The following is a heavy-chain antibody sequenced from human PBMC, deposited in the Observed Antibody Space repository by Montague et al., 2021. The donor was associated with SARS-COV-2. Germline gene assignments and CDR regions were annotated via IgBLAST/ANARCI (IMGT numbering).Heavy chain of an antibody. V-gene: IGHV4-59*01. D-gene: IGHD6-19*01. Sequence: SETLSLTCTVSGGSISTYYWNWIRQSPGKGLEWIGYVSDSGSTXXXPSPTCRIAISVATSKSQFSLKLTAVTAADTAVYYCARGRGWLGFDYWGQGNLVTVSS. J-gene: IGHJ4*02. CDR1: GGSISTYY. CDR2: VSDSGST. CDR3: ARGRGWLGFDY.